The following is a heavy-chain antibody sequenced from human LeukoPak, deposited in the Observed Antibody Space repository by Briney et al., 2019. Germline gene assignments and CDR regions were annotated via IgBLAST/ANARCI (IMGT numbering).Heavy chain of an antibody. D-gene: IGHD3-22*01. CDR3: ARDGSPHTSGYYRFGGFDC. CDR2: FYVGGYA. CDR1: GFTVSSSY. Sequence: GGSLRLSCAASGFTVSSSYMSWVRQAPGKGLEWVSLFYVGGYALYADSVKGRFTISRDNSKNTLYLQMTSLRAEDTAVYYCARDGSPHTSGYYRFGGFDCWGQGTLVTVSS. J-gene: IGHJ4*02. V-gene: IGHV3-66*01.